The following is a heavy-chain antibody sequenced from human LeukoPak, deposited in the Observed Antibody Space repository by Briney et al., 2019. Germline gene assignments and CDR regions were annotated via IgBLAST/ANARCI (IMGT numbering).Heavy chain of an antibody. CDR2: IWYDGSNK. V-gene: IGHV3-33*01. Sequence: HPGGSLRLSCAASGFTFSSYGMHWVRQAPGKGLEWVAVIWYDGSNKYYADSVKGRFTISRDNSKNTLYLQMNSLRAEDTAVYYCARDRSGLSWFDYLGQGTLVTVSS. CDR3: ARDRSGLSWFDY. CDR1: GFTFSSYG. J-gene: IGHJ4*02. D-gene: IGHD6-19*01.